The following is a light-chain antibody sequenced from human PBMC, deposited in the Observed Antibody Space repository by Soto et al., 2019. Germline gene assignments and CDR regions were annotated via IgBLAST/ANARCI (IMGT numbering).Light chain of an antibody. J-gene: IGLJ2*01. V-gene: IGLV2-14*01. CDR2: DVS. CDR3: SSYTSSSTLVV. Sequence: QSVLTQPASVSGSPGQSSTISCTGTSSDVGGYNYVSWYQQHPGKAPKLMIYDVSNRPLGVSDRFSGSKSGNTASLSISGLQAEDEADYYCSSYTSSSTLVVFGGATQLTVL. CDR1: SSDVGGYNY.